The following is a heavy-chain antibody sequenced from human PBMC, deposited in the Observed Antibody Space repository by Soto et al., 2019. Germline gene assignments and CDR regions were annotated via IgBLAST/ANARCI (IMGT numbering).Heavy chain of an antibody. D-gene: IGHD3-22*01. J-gene: IGHJ4*02. V-gene: IGHV1-69*13. CDR1: GGTFSSYA. CDR3: ARGVDDDTSGYYCFY. CDR2: IIPLFGTA. Sequence: SVKVSCKASGGTFSSYAIDWVRQAPGQGLERMGGIIPLFGTAKHAQKFQGRITITADESTRTAYMELRSLRSEDTAVYYCARGVDDDTSGYYCFYWGQGTRFAVSS.